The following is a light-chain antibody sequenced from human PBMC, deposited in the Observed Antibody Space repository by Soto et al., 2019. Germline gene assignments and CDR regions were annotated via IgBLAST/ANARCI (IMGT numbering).Light chain of an antibody. V-gene: IGKV1-39*01. Sequence: DIQMTQSPSSLSASVGDRVTISCRASQSISSYLNWYQQKPGKAPKLLIYAASSLQSGVPSRFSGSGSGTDSTLTISSLQPEDFETYYCQQSYSNPWTVGQGTKVDIK. CDR1: QSISSY. J-gene: IGKJ1*01. CDR3: QQSYSNPWT. CDR2: AAS.